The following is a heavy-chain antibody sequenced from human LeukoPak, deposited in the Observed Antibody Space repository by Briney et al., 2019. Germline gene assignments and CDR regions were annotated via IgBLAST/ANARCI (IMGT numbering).Heavy chain of an antibody. Sequence: PSETLSLTCPLSDSSISSDSYWGWTRQAPGKGLEWIGSFYHSGMTFYNPSLSTRVTVSLDTSKKHFSLNLISVSAADTAVYYCARSTAVPRSFDVWGQGTLVTVSS. V-gene: IGHV4-38-2*01. D-gene: IGHD2-2*01. CDR1: DSSISSDSY. CDR2: FYHSGMT. CDR3: ARSTAVPRSFDV. J-gene: IGHJ3*01.